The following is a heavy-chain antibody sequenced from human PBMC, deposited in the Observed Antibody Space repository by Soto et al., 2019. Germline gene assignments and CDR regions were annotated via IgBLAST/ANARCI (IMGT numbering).Heavy chain of an antibody. CDR1: RFTFSDFA. D-gene: IGHD1-20*01. CDR3: AKHAVPYNGKWDWFDS. CDR2: IGGGGTDT. V-gene: IGHV3-23*01. J-gene: IGHJ5*01. Sequence: DVQLLESGGGLVQPGGSLTLSCAASRFTFSDFAMSWVRQAPGKGLEWVSSIGGGGTDTYYAESVKVRFTISRDNSKNTLYLQMGGLTDEYTAVYYCAKHAVPYNGKWDWFDSWGQGTLVIVSS.